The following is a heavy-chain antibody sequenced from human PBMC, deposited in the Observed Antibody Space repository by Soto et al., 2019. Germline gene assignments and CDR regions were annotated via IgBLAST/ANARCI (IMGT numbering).Heavy chain of an antibody. V-gene: IGHV4-30-4*01. CDR2: IHHSGST. CDR1: GGSISSGENF. Sequence: SETLSLTCTVSGGSISSGENFWNWIRQSPGKGLEWIGYIHHSGSTYYNPSLKSRLTISVDTSKNQISLKLNSVTAADTAVNYCARDTGTYPSYFDYWGQGTLVTVYS. J-gene: IGHJ4*02. D-gene: IGHD1-26*01. CDR3: ARDTGTYPSYFDY.